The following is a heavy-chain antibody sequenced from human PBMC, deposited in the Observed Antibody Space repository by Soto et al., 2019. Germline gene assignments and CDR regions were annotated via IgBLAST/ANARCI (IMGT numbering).Heavy chain of an antibody. CDR1: GGSISSYY. CDR2: IYYSGST. V-gene: IGHV4-59*01. CDR3: ARGGADTAMVPNYYYYYGMDV. J-gene: IGHJ6*02. Sequence: SETLSLTCTVSGGSISSYYWSWIRQPPGKGLEWIGYIYYSGSTNYNPSLESRVTISVDTSKNQFSLKLSSVTAADTAVYYCARGGADTAMVPNYYYYYGMDVWGQGTTVTVSS. D-gene: IGHD5-18*01.